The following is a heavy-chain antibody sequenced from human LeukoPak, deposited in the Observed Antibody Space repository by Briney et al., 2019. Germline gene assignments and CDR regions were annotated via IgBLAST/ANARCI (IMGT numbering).Heavy chain of an antibody. Sequence: PSETLSLTCTVSGGSISSGSYYWSWIRQPAGKGLEWIGRIYTSGSTNYNPSLKSRVTISVDTSKNQFSLKLSSVTAADTAVYYCARGRRDGYRSYDYWGQGTLVTVSS. V-gene: IGHV4-61*02. CDR2: IYTSGST. J-gene: IGHJ4*02. CDR1: GGSISSGSYY. D-gene: IGHD5-24*01. CDR3: ARGRRDGYRSYDY.